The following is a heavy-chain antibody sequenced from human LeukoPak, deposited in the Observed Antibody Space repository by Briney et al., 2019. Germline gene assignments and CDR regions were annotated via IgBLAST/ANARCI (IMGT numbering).Heavy chain of an antibody. J-gene: IGHJ4*02. CDR1: GFTFSNYW. CDR3: AKDGSGWYYGTDY. Sequence: GGSLRLSCTASGFTFSNYWMSWVRQAPGKGLEWVANIKEDGSQKSYVDSVKGRFTISRDNSKNTLYLQMNSLRAEDTAVYYCAKDGSGWYYGTDYWGQGTLVTVSS. D-gene: IGHD6-19*01. V-gene: IGHV3-7*01. CDR2: IKEDGSQK.